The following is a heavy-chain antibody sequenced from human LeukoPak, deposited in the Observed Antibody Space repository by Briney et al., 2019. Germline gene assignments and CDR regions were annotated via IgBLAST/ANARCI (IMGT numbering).Heavy chain of an antibody. Sequence: GASVKVSCKASGYTFIDYHMHWVRQAPGQGLEWMGWINPNNGGTNYAQKFQGRATMTRDTSISTAYMELSRLTSDDTAVYYCARDYFIVGADERDWSDPWGQGTLVTVSS. CDR3: ARDYFIVGADERDWSDP. CDR2: INPNNGGT. J-gene: IGHJ5*02. V-gene: IGHV1-2*02. D-gene: IGHD1-26*01. CDR1: GYTFIDYH.